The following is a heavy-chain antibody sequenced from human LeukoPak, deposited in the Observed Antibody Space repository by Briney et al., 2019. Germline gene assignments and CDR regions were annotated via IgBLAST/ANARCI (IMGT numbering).Heavy chain of an antibody. CDR2: IGTAGDT. Sequence: PGGSLRLSCAASGFTFSSYDMHWVRQAPGKGLEWVAAIGTAGDTYYPGSVTGRFTISRENTKNSLYLQMNSMRAGDRAVYYCARGTYDSSGWYEGHFDYWGQGTLVTVS. V-gene: IGHV3-13*01. CDR1: GFTFSSYD. J-gene: IGHJ4*02. D-gene: IGHD6-19*01. CDR3: ARGTYDSSGWYEGHFDY.